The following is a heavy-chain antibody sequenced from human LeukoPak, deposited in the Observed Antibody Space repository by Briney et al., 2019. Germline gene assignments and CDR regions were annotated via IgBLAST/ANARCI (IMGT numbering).Heavy chain of an antibody. J-gene: IGHJ4*02. CDR3: ARQIPYGSGSYFSY. D-gene: IGHD3-10*01. Sequence: GESLKISCQGFEYNFANYWIAWVRQMPGKGLEWMGVIWPDDSTTEYSPPFQGQVTISADKSISTAYLQWSSLKASDTAMYYCARQIPYGSGSYFSYWGQGTLVTVSS. CDR2: IWPDDSTT. CDR1: EYNFANYW. V-gene: IGHV5-51*01.